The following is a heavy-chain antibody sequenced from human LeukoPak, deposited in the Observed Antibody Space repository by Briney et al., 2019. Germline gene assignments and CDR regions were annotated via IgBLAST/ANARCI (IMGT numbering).Heavy chain of an antibody. D-gene: IGHD3-3*01. CDR3: ARALPFLEWSENWFDP. Sequence: PSETLSLTCTVSGGSISSSSYYWGWIRQPPWKGLEWIGSIYYSGSTYYNPSLKSRVTISVDTSKNQFSLKLSSVTAADTAVYYCARALPFLEWSENWFDPRGQGTLVTVSS. V-gene: IGHV4-39*01. CDR2: IYYSGST. CDR1: GGSISSSSYY. J-gene: IGHJ5*02.